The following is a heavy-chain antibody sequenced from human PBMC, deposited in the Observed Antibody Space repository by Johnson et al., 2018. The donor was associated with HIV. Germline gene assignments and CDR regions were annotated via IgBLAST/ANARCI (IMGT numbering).Heavy chain of an antibody. CDR3: AREVYAHDAFDI. Sequence: QVQVVESGGGVVQPGRSLRLSCAATGFTFNSYAMHWVRQAPGKGLEWVAVISYDGINKYYADSVKGRFTISRDNSKKMLYLQMNSLRPEDTAVYYCAREVYAHDAFDIWGQGTMVTVSS. V-gene: IGHV3-30-3*01. CDR1: GFTFNSYA. J-gene: IGHJ3*02. CDR2: ISYDGINK. D-gene: IGHD3-16*01.